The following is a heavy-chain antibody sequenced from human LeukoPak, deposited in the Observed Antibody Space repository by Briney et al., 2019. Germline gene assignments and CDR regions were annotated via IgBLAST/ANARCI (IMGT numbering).Heavy chain of an antibody. V-gene: IGHV3-21*01. Sequence: PGGSLRLSCAASEFTFSSYNMNWVRQAPGKGLEWVSSISSTGSYIYSSDSLKGRFTISRDNAKNSLYLHMNSLRAEDTAIYYCARGGRITMIVVFSLGAFDIWGQGTMVTVSS. CDR1: EFTFSSYN. CDR2: ISSTGSYI. CDR3: ARGGRITMIVVFSLGAFDI. D-gene: IGHD3-22*01. J-gene: IGHJ3*02.